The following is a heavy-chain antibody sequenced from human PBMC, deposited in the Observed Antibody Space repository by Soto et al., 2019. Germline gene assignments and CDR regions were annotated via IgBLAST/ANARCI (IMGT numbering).Heavy chain of an antibody. CDR3: ARGGWKLFDY. D-gene: IGHD6-19*01. Sequence: SETLSLTCNVSGASVSHGYWSWIRQPPGKGLEWIGYIYYSGSTNYNPSLKSRVTISVDTSKNQFSLKLSSVTAADTAVYYCARGGWKLFDYWGQGTLVTVSS. V-gene: IGHV4-59*02. CDR1: GASVSHGY. CDR2: IYYSGST. J-gene: IGHJ4*02.